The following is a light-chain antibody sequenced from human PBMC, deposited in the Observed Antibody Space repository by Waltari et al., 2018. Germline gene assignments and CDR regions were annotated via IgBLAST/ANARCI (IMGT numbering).Light chain of an antibody. V-gene: IGKV3-20*01. CDR1: QSVTSSY. J-gene: IGKJ4*01. Sequence: EIVLTQSPGTLSLSPGERAPLSWWASQSVTSSYLVWYQQKPGQAPRPRIYGASSRATGIPDRFSGSGSGTDFTLTISRLEPEDFAVYYCQRYGTSPALTFGGGTKVEIK. CDR2: GAS. CDR3: QRYGTSPALT.